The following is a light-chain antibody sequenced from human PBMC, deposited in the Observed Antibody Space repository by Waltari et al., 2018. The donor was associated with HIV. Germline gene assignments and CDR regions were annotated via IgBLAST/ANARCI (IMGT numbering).Light chain of an antibody. CDR2: GAS. J-gene: IGKJ2*01. Sequence: AIQMTQSPSSLSASIGDRVTITCRASQGIRNHLAWYQQQPGKAPKLLISGASSLQTGVPSRFSGSGSDTDFTLTIDNLQPEDFATYYCLQDYNYPRTFGQGTRLEIK. CDR1: QGIRNH. CDR3: LQDYNYPRT. V-gene: IGKV1-6*02.